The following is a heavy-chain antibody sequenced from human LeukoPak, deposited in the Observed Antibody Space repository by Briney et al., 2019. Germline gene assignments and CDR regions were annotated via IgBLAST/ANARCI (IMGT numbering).Heavy chain of an antibody. CDR2: ISADSGDR. D-gene: IGHD1-26*01. J-gene: IGHJ6*02. CDR1: GDSFSNYG. V-gene: IGHV1-18*01. CDR3: ASGSYLWGGMDV. Sequence: ASVKVSCKASGDSFSNYGFAWVRQAPRQGLEWMGWISADSGDRYYAQNFQHRVTMTTDTSTTTGYMELRSLRSDDTAVYYCASGSYLWGGMDVWGQGTTVTVSS.